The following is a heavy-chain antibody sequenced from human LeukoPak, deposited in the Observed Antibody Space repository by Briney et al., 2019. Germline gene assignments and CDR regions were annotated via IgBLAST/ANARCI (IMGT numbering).Heavy chain of an antibody. D-gene: IGHD6-6*01. J-gene: IGHJ4*02. V-gene: IGHV4-39*07. CDR2: IYYSGST. CDR3: ARDSSIAARPEEYYFDY. Sequence: PPETLSLTCTVSGGSISSSSYYWGWIRQPPGKGLEWIGSIYYSGSTYYNPSLKSRVTISVDTSKNQFSLKLSSVTAADTAVYYCARDSSIAARPEEYYFDYWGQGTLVTVSS. CDR1: GGSISSSSYY.